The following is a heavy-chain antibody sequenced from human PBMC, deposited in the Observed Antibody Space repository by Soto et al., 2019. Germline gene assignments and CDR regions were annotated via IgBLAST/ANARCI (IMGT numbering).Heavy chain of an antibody. CDR2: IYHSGST. CDR1: GGSISSGGYS. J-gene: IGHJ3*02. CDR3: AREEASGAWGAFDI. Sequence: QLQLQESGSGLVKPSQTLSLTCAVSGGSISSGGYSWSWIRQPPGKGLEWIGYIYHSGSTYYNPSLKSRVTISVDRSKNQFSLKLSSVTAADTAVCYCAREEASGAWGAFDIWGQGTMVTVSS. D-gene: IGHD3-10*01. V-gene: IGHV4-30-2*01.